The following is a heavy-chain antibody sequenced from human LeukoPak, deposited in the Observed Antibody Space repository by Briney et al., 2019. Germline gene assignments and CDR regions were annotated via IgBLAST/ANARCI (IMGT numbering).Heavy chain of an antibody. V-gene: IGHV3-49*04. D-gene: IGHD6-13*01. Sequence: GGSLRLSCTASGFTFGDYAMGWVRQAPGKGLEWVGFIRSKAYGGTTEYAASVKGRFTISRDDSKSIAYLQMNSLKTEDTAVYYCTRGVAAAGTFFRWFDPWGQGTLVTVSS. CDR2: IRSKAYGGTT. CDR3: TRGVAAAGTFFRWFDP. J-gene: IGHJ5*02. CDR1: GFTFGDYA.